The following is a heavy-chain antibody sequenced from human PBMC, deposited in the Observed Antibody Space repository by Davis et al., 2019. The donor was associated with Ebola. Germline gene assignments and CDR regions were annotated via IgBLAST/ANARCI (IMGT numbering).Heavy chain of an antibody. CDR2: IYSGDGGT. CDR1: GFTVSSNY. V-gene: IGHV3-53*05. Sequence: GGSLRLSCAASGFTVSSNYMSWVRQAPGRGLEWVSIIYSGDGGTYNADSVKGRFTISRDTPKNAVYLQMNSLRVEDTAVYYCARGPEDYYFDYWGQGTLVTVSS. J-gene: IGHJ4*02. CDR3: ARGPEDYYFDY.